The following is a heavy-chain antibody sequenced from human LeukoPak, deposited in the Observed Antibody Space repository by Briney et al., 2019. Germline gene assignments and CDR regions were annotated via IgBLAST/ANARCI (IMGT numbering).Heavy chain of an antibody. D-gene: IGHD1-26*01. J-gene: IGHJ6*03. CDR1: GYTFTDYY. Sequence: ASMKVSCKASGYTFTDYYIHWVRQAPGQGLERMGWINPNSGGTRYAQKFQGRVTLTRDMSIITANMELNSLRSDDTAVYYCARGGAAPPYYYYYMDVWGKGTTVTVSS. V-gene: IGHV1-2*02. CDR2: INPNSGGT. CDR3: ARGGAAPPYYYYYMDV.